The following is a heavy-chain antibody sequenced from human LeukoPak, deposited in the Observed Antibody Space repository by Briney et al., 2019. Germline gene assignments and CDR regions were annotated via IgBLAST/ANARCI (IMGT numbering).Heavy chain of an antibody. D-gene: IGHD3-3*01. V-gene: IGHV3-9*01. CDR3: AKYNYITIFEAGPAQDYCIHV. Sequence: GGSLRLSCAASGFTFDDYAMHWVRQAPGKGLEWVSGISWISGSIGYADSVKGRFTISRDNAKNSLYLQMNSLRAEDTALYYCAKYNYITIFEAGPAQDYCIHVWGEGTTVSVSS. CDR1: GFTFDDYA. CDR2: ISWISGSI. J-gene: IGHJ6*04.